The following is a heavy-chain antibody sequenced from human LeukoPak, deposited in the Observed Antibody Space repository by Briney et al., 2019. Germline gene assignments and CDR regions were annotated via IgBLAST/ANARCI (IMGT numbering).Heavy chain of an antibody. V-gene: IGHV3-30*04. J-gene: IGHJ4*02. CDR3: ASPYSGSYYYFDY. CDR2: ISYDGSNK. Sequence: GGSLRLSCAASGFTFSSYAMHWVRQAPGKGLEWVAVISYDGSNKYYADSVKGRFTISRDNSKNTLYLQMNSLRAEDTAVHYCASPYSGSYYYFDYWGQGTLVTVSS. D-gene: IGHD1-26*01. CDR1: GFTFSSYA.